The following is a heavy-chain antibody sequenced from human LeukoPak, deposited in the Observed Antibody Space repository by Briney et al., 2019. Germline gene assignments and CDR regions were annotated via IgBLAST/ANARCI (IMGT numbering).Heavy chain of an antibody. Sequence: ASVKVSCKASGYTFTSYDINWVRQATGQGLEWMGWMNPNSGNTGYAQKFQGRVTMTRYTSISTAYMELSSLRSEDTAVYYCARGYRWGYGYRIWKLSHFDYWGQGTLVTVSS. CDR2: MNPNSGNT. CDR1: GYTFTSYD. CDR3: ARGYRWGYGYRIWKLSHFDY. D-gene: IGHD2-2*03. V-gene: IGHV1-8*01. J-gene: IGHJ4*02.